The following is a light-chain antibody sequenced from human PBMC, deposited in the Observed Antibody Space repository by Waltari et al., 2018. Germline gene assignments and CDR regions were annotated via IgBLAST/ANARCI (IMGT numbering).Light chain of an antibody. CDR3: SSNAAGSSYVV. CDR1: RRHLGCYNL. V-gene: IGLV2-23*02. Sequence: HSALTPPASVSGSPGHSITLSCTEPRRHLGCYNLVSWYQQHPGKVPKLIMYEVIKRPSGISDRFSGSKSGNTASLTISGLQADDEADYYCSSNAAGSSYVVFGGGTRLTVL. CDR2: EVI. J-gene: IGLJ2*01.